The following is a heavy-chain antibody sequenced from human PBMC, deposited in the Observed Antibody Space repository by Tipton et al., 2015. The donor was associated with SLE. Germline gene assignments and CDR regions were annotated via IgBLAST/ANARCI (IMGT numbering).Heavy chain of an antibody. J-gene: IGHJ4*02. CDR1: GGSFGGYY. CDR2: IYYSGST. CDR3: ASSHGYYFDY. V-gene: IGHV4-31*11. Sequence: TLSLTCAVYGGSFGGYYWSWIRQHPEKGLEWIGYIYYSGSTYYNPSLKSRLTMSVDTSKNQFSLKLSSVTAADTAVYYCASSHGYYFDYWGQGTLVTVSS.